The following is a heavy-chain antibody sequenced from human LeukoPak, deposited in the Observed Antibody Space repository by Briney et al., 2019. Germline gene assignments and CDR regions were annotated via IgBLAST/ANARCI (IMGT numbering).Heavy chain of an antibody. CDR2: FNHSGST. D-gene: IGHD3-22*01. CDR1: GGSFSGYY. V-gene: IGHV4-34*01. CDR3: ARGDYDSSGYPHLFDY. J-gene: IGHJ4*02. Sequence: SETLSLTCAVYGGSFSGYYWSWIRQPPGKGLEWIGEFNHSGSTNYNPSLKSRVTISVDTSKNQFSLKLSSVTAADTAVYYCARGDYDSSGYPHLFDYWGQGTLVTVFS.